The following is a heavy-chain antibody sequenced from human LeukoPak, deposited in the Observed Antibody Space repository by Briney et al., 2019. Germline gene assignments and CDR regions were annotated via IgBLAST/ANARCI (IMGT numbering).Heavy chain of an antibody. D-gene: IGHD3-16*01. CDR3: ARDNDSRDPPHFDY. CDR1: GRTVNTYA. V-gene: IGHV1-69*06. J-gene: IGHJ4*02. Sequence: SVKVSCKASGRTVNTYAISWVRQATGQGLEWMGGIIPIFGTTNYARKFQGRVTLTGDNYTRTAYMELSSLRSEDTAVYYCARDNDSRDPPHFDYWGQGTLVTVSS. CDR2: IIPIFGTT.